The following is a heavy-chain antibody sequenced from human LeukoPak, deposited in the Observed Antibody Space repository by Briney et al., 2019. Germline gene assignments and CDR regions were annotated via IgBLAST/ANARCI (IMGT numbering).Heavy chain of an antibody. Sequence: PGRSLRLSCVGSGFTIHDHAMHWVRQAPGKGLEWVSGIDWNSGRIGYADSVKGRFTISRDNSKNTLYLQMNSLRAEDTAVYYCAKEQNYDFWSDVPYYFDYWGQGTLVTVSS. CDR3: AKEQNYDFWSDVPYYFDY. CDR1: GFTIHDHA. CDR2: IDWNSGRI. V-gene: IGHV3-9*01. J-gene: IGHJ4*02. D-gene: IGHD3-3*01.